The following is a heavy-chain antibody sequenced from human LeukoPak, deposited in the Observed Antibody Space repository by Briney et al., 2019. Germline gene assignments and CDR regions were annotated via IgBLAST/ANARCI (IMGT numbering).Heavy chain of an antibody. D-gene: IGHD3-3*01. J-gene: IGHJ4*02. Sequence: SETLSLTCAVYGGSFSGYYWSWIRQPPGKGLEWIGEINHSGSTNYNPSLKSRVTISVDTSKNQFSLKLSSVTAADTAVYYCARESNVLRFLEWLPPYYFDYWGQGTLVTVSS. CDR2: INHSGST. CDR1: GGSFSGYY. CDR3: ARESNVLRFLEWLPPYYFDY. V-gene: IGHV4-34*01.